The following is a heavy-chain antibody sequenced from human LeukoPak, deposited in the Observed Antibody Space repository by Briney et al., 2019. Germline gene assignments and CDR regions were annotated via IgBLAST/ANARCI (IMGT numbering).Heavy chain of an antibody. D-gene: IGHD3-10*01. CDR2: IKQDGSEK. CDR1: GFTFSDYW. CDR3: ARGPYGSGSYYTYYYGMDV. J-gene: IGHJ6*02. V-gene: IGHV3-7*01. Sequence: PGGSLRLSCTASGFTFSDYWMSWVRQAPGKGLEWVANIKQDGSEKYYVDSVKGRFAISRDNAKNSLYLQMNSLRAEDTAVYYCARGPYGSGSYYTYYYGMDVWGQGTTVTVSS.